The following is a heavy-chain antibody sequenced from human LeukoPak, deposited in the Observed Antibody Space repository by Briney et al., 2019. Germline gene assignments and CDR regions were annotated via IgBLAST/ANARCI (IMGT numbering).Heavy chain of an antibody. D-gene: IGHD3-22*01. CDR3: ATLSSTPYYDSSGPQMSKYAFDI. J-gene: IGHJ3*02. Sequence: ASVKVSCKASGGTFSSYAISWVRQAPGQGLEWMGGLIPIFGTANYAQKFQSRVTITADESTSTAYMELSSLRSEDTAVYYCATLSSTPYYDSSGPQMSKYAFDIWGQGTMVTVSS. V-gene: IGHV1-69*13. CDR1: GGTFSSYA. CDR2: LIPIFGTA.